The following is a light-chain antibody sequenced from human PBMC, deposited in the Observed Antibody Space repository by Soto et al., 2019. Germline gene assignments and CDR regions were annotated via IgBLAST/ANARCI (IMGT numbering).Light chain of an antibody. CDR3: CSYAGSYVV. CDR2: DVS. Sequence: QSALTQPRSVSGSAGKSVTISCTGTSSDVGGYNYVSWYQQHPGKAPKLMIYDVSKRPSGVPDRFSGSKSGNTASLTISGLQAEDEADYYCCSYAGSYVVFCGGIKLTVL. CDR1: SSDVGGYNY. J-gene: IGLJ2*01. V-gene: IGLV2-11*01.